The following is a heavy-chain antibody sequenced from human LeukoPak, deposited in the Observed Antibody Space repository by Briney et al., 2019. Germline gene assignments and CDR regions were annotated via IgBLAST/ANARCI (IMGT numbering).Heavy chain of an antibody. D-gene: IGHD3-22*01. CDR1: GFTFSSYW. Sequence: PGGSLRLSCAASGFTFSSYWMTWVRQAPGKGLEWVANIKQDGSEKYYVDSVKGRSTISRDNAKNSLYLQTNSLRAEDTAVYYCAKESGDSSGYCSSWGQGTLVTVSS. J-gene: IGHJ5*02. CDR3: AKESGDSSGYCSS. V-gene: IGHV3-7*03. CDR2: IKQDGSEK.